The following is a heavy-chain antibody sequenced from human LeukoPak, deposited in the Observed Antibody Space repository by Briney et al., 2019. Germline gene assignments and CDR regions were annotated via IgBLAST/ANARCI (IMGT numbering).Heavy chain of an antibody. CDR3: AKDQLSRFCSGGSCSITHDY. D-gene: IGHD2-15*01. V-gene: IGHV3-23*01. Sequence: GGTLRLSCAASGFIFNAYGMSWVRQAPGEGLEWVSAITGSTYTTYYADSVKGRFTISRDNSKSTLYLQMNSLRAEDTAIYYCAKDQLSRFCSGGSCSITHDYWGQGALVTVSS. CDR1: GFIFNAYG. J-gene: IGHJ4*02. CDR2: ITGSTYTT.